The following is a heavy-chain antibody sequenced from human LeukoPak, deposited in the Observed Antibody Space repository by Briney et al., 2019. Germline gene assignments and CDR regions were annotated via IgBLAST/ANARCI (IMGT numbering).Heavy chain of an antibody. J-gene: IGHJ3*02. Sequence: GGPLRLSCAASGFTFSNAWMSWLRQAPRKGLEWVGRSKSKTDGGTTDYAAPVKGRFTISRDDSKNTLYLQMNSLKTEDTAVYYCARVQENYAFDISGQGTMLTVSA. CDR3: ARVQENYAFDI. CDR1: GFTFSNAW. CDR2: SKSKTDGGTT. V-gene: IGHV3-15*01.